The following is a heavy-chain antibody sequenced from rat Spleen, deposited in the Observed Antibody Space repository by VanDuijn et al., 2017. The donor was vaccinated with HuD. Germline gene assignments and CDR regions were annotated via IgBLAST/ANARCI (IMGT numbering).Heavy chain of an antibody. Sequence: EVQLQESGPGLVKPSQSLSLTCSVTGYSITSSYRWNWIRKFPGNKLEWMGYIDSVGSTNYNPTLRSRISIARDTSKNQFFLQVNSVINDDTATYYCARETNYIYPYWGHGFMVTVSS. CDR1: GYSITSSYR. CDR3: ARETNYIYPY. D-gene: IGHD1-2*01. V-gene: IGHV3-3*01. J-gene: IGHJ2*01. CDR2: IDSVGST.